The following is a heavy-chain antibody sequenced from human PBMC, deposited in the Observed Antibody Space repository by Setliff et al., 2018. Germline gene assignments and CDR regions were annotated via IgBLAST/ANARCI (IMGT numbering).Heavy chain of an antibody. V-gene: IGHV4-39*07. D-gene: IGHD6-19*01. CDR1: GGSISSSSYY. CDR3: ARGRAGHSGH. CDR2: IYYSGST. J-gene: IGHJ4*02. Sequence: SETLSLTCTVSGGSISSSSYYWGWVRQPPGKGLEWIGSIYYSGSTYYNPSLKSRVTISVDTSKNQFSLKLSSVTAADTAVYYCARGRAGHSGHWGQGTLVT.